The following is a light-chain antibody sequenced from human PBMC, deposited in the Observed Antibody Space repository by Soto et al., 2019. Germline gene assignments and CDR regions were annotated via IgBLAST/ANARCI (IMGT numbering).Light chain of an antibody. V-gene: IGKV1-5*03. CDR2: KAS. Sequence: DIQMTQSPSTLSASVGDRVTITCRASQSVDTCLAWYQQKPGKAPHLLIYKASSLEAGVPSRFSVSGSVTQFTLTISSLQPDDFATYYCQQYYRYPWTFDQGTKVEIK. CDR1: QSVDTC. J-gene: IGKJ1*01. CDR3: QQYYRYPWT.